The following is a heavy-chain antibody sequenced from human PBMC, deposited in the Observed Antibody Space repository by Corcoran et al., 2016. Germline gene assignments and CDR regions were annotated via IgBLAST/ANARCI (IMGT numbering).Heavy chain of an antibody. CDR2: INPSGGST. CDR1: VYTFTRYY. CDR3: ERRQVDHYYDYGMDV. J-gene: IGHJ6*02. Sequence: QVQLVQSGAEVKKPGASVKVSCKASVYTFTRYYMHWVRQAPAQGLVWMGIINPSGGSTRYVQKFPGRVTMTRDTATSTVYMELSSLRSEDTAVYYWERRQVDHYYDYGMDVWGQGTTVTVSS. V-gene: IGHV1-46*01. D-gene: IGHD1-26*01.